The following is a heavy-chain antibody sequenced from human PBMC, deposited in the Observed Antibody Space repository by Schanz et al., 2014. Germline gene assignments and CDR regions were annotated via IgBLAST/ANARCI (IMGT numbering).Heavy chain of an antibody. J-gene: IGHJ4*02. CDR1: GYTFTSYD. V-gene: IGHV1-8*01. CDR2: MNPNSGNP. CDR3: ARDQSPYTNSSDVRYFDY. Sequence: QVQLIQSGAEVKKPGASVKVSCTASGYTFTSYDINWVRQAPGQGLEWLGWMNPNSGNPGFAQKFRGRVTVTRNTSMSTAYMDLRSLRSDDTAVYYCARDQSPYTNSSDVRYFDYWGQGSLVTVSS. D-gene: IGHD6-6*01.